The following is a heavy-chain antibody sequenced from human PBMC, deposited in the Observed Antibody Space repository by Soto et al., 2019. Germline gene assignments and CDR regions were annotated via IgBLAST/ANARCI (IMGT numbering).Heavy chain of an antibody. V-gene: IGHV5-51*01. CDR2: IYPGDSDI. Sequence: PGESLKISCQASGYSFTDYWIGWVRQMPGKGLEWMGIIYPGDSDIRYSPSFQGQVTISADKSISTAYLQWSSLKASDTAMYYCARLNSKGEQLRVVYLGQGILVTVSS. D-gene: IGHD3-16*01. J-gene: IGHJ4*02. CDR1: GYSFTDYW. CDR3: ARLNSKGEQLRVVY.